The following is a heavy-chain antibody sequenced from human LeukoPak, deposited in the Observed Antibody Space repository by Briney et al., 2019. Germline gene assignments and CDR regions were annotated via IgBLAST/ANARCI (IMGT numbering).Heavy chain of an antibody. CDR1: GFTFSSYA. V-gene: IGHV3-48*04. CDR2: ISSSGSTI. D-gene: IGHD3-3*01. Sequence: GGSLRLSCAASGFTFSSYAKSWVRQAPGKGLEWVSYISSSGSTIYYADSVKGRFTISRDNAKNSLYLQMNSLRAEDTAVYYCARDSRVTIFGVVIPFARELDYWGQGTLVTVSS. J-gene: IGHJ4*02. CDR3: ARDSRVTIFGVVIPFARELDY.